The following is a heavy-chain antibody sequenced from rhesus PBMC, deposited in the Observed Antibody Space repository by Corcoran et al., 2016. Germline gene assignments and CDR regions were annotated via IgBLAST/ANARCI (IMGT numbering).Heavy chain of an antibody. CDR2: VEPKDGET. Sequence: EVQLVQSGAEVKQPGASVKISCKASGYPFTDSYLHWVRQAPGKGLEGMGRVEPKDGETKHAQKFQDRVTITAETSTDTAYMELSSLRSEDTAVYYCATGGITGTTFDYWGQGVLVTVSS. D-gene: IGHD1-7*02. V-gene: IGHV1-111*02. CDR3: ATGGITGTTFDY. CDR1: GYPFTDSY. J-gene: IGHJ4*01.